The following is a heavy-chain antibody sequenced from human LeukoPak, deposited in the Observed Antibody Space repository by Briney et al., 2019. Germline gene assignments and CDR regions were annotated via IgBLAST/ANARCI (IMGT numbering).Heavy chain of an antibody. Sequence: SETLSLTCTVSGGSISSYYWSWIRQPPGKGLEWIGYIYYSGSTNYKPSLKSRVTISVDTSKNQFSLKLSSVTAADTAVYYCARDNYYYMDVWGKGTTVTISS. CDR1: GGSISSYY. CDR3: ARDNYYYMDV. V-gene: IGHV4-59*01. J-gene: IGHJ6*03. CDR2: IYYSGST.